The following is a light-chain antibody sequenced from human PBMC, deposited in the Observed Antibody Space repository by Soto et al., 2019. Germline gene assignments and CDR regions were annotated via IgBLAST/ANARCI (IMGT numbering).Light chain of an antibody. Sequence: EIVLTQSPGTLSLSPGERATLSCRASQSVSSSYLAWYQQKPGQAPRLLIYGASSRATGIPDRFSGSGSGTDFTLTISTLEPEDFAVYSCQQYGSSSWTFGQWTKVDIK. CDR2: GAS. CDR3: QQYGSSSWT. J-gene: IGKJ1*01. V-gene: IGKV3-20*01. CDR1: QSVSSSY.